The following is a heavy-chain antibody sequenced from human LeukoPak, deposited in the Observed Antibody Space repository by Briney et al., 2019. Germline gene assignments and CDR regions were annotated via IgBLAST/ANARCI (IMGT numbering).Heavy chain of an antibody. CDR1: GFTFSSYA. CDR2: INTDGSST. J-gene: IGHJ6*03. CDR3: ANGAFRLYYIDV. Sequence: TGGSLRLSCAASGFTFSSYAMSWVRQAPGKGLVWVSRINTDGSSTNYADSVKGRFTISRDNAKNTVYLQMNSLRAEDTAVYYCANGAFRLYYIDVWGKGTTVTVSS. D-gene: IGHD3-16*01. V-gene: IGHV3-74*01.